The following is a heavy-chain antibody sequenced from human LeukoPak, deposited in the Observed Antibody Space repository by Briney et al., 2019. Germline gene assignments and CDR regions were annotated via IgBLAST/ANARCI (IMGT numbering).Heavy chain of an antibody. CDR2: ISSSGSTI. V-gene: IGHV3-48*01. Sequence: GGSLRLSCAASGFTFSTYGMHWVRQAPGKGLEWVSYISSSGSTIYYADSVKGRFTISRDNSKNTLYLQMNSLRAEDTAVYYCAQTLRLSGYSGYDSSVDFDYWGQGTLVTVSS. J-gene: IGHJ4*02. CDR3: AQTLRLSGYSGYDSSVDFDY. D-gene: IGHD5-12*01. CDR1: GFTFSTYG.